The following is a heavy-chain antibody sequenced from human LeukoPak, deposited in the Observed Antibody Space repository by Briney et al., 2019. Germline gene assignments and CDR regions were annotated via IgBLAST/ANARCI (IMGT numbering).Heavy chain of an antibody. CDR2: IGADSANT. V-gene: IGHV1-18*01. J-gene: IGHJ4*02. CDR3: ARDVVGATCGFDY. CDR1: GYSFTSNG. Sequence: ASVKVSCKASGYSFTSNGISWVRQAPGQGLEWMGWIGADSANTKYAQKLQGRVTMTADTSTTTVYMELRSLRSDDTAVYYRARDVVGATCGFDYWGQGTLVTVSS. D-gene: IGHD1-26*01.